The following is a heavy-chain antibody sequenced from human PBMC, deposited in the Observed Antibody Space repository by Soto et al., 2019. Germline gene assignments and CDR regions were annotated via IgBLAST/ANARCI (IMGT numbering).Heavy chain of an antibody. D-gene: IGHD2-21*01. CDR1: GFAFSNYA. J-gene: IGHJ4*02. Sequence: SLRLSCAASGFAFSNYAMSWVRQAPGKGLEWVSTISSSGHRTYYADSVKGRFTISRDPSKNTLYLQMNILRAEDTAIYYCAKDLPYCGGDCYGNFDYWGQGTLVTVSS. CDR3: AKDLPYCGGDCYGNFDY. CDR2: ISSSGHRT. V-gene: IGHV3-23*01.